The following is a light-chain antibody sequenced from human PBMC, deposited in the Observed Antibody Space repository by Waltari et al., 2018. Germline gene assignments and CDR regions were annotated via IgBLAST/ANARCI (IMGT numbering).Light chain of an antibody. CDR3: QQYSSSSRT. CDR2: GAS. CDR1: HSVSGSY. Sequence: EIVLTQSPGTLSLSSGERATLSCRAGHSVSGSYLAWSQQKPGQAPSLLIYGASSRATGIPDMFSGSGSGTDFTLTISRLEPEDFVVYYCQQYSSSSRTFGQGTKVEIK. J-gene: IGKJ1*01. V-gene: IGKV3-20*01.